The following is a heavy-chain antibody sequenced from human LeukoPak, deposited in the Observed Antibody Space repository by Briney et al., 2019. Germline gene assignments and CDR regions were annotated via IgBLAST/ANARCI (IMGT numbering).Heavy chain of an antibody. CDR3: ARYGRSGTYSHGFDI. Sequence: GGPLQISFQGPEGAFSSHWIGWVRPKPGKGLGWMGIIYPGESDTRYSPSFEGRATISVDKSINTAYLQWSSLKASDTAMYYCARYGRSGTYSHGFDIWGQGTMVTVS. D-gene: IGHD3-10*01. CDR2: IYPGESDT. CDR1: EGAFSSHW. J-gene: IGHJ3*02. V-gene: IGHV5-51*01.